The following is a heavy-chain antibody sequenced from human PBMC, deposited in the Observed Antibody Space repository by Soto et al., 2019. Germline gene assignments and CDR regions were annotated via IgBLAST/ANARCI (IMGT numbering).Heavy chain of an antibody. D-gene: IGHD2-21*02. CDR1: GYTFTSYA. CDR2: INAGNGNT. J-gene: IGHJ4*02. Sequence: ASVXXXCKASGYTFTSYAMHWVRQAPGQRLERMGWINAGNGNTKYSQKYQGRDTITRDTSASTAYIELSSLRSEDTAMYYCARSIVVVTAADYWGQGTLVTVSS. CDR3: ARSIVVVTAADY. V-gene: IGHV1-3*01.